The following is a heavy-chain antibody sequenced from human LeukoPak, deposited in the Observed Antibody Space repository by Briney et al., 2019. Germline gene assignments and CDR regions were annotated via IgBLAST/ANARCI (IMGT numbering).Heavy chain of an antibody. CDR2: IWYDGSNK. CDR1: GFTFSSYA. Sequence: GGSLRLSCAASGFTFSSYAMHWVRQAPGKGLEWVAVIWYDGSNKYYADSVKGRFTISRDNSKNTLYLQMNSLRAEDTAVYYCARDGTGSNSGWYIHWGQGALVTVSS. CDR3: ARDGTGSNSGWYIH. V-gene: IGHV3-33*08. J-gene: IGHJ4*02. D-gene: IGHD6-19*01.